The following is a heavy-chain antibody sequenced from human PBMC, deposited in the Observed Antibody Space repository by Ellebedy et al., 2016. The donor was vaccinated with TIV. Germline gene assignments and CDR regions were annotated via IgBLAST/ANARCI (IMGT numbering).Heavy chain of an antibody. CDR1: GASISSNSHH. J-gene: IGHJ3*01. CDR2: IYYSGNT. V-gene: IGHV4-39*07. D-gene: IGHD3-10*02. Sequence: MPSETLSLTCSVSGASISSNSHHWGWTRQPPGKGLEWIGTIYYSGNTFYNASLKSRVTIAADTSRNQFSLNLRSVTAADTAVHYCVSLQTDTYVHDDAFDVWGQGTMVVVSS. CDR3: VSLQTDTYVHDDAFDV.